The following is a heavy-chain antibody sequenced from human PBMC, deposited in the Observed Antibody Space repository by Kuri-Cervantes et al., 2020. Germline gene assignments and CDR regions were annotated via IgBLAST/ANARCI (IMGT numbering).Heavy chain of an antibody. CDR3: ATEYSSSSPFDY. V-gene: IGHV1-69*04. D-gene: IGHD6-6*01. J-gene: IGHJ4*02. Sequence: SVKVSCKASGGTFSSYTISWVRQAPGQGLEWMGRIIPILGIANYAQKFQGRVTMTRDTSISTAYMELSRLRSDDTAVYYCATEYSSSSPFDYWGQGTLVTVSS. CDR1: GGTFSSYT. CDR2: IIPILGIA.